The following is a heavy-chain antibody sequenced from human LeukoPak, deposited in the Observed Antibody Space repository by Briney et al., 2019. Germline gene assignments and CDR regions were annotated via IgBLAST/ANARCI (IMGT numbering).Heavy chain of an antibody. D-gene: IGHD6-19*01. J-gene: IGHJ5*02. CDR3: ARFEVGGSWFDP. CDR2: ISSSSSYI. V-gene: IGHV3-21*01. Sequence: PGGSLRLSCAASGFTFSSYSMNWVRQAPGKGLEWVSSISSSSSYIYYADSVKGRFTISRDNAKNSLYLQMNSLRAEDTAVYYCARFEVGGSWFDPWGQGTLVTVSS. CDR1: GFTFSSYS.